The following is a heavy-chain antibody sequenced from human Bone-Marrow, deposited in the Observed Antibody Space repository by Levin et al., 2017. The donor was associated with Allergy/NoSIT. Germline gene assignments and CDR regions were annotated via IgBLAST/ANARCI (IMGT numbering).Heavy chain of an antibody. J-gene: IGHJ6*03. CDR1: GFTFSSYE. CDR2: ISSSGSTI. Sequence: PGGSLRLSCAASGFTFSSYEMNWVRQAPGKGLEWVSYISSSGSTIYYADSVKGRFTISRDNAKNSLYLQMNSLRAEDTAVYYCARDGPGGLVVAATRRLYYYYMDVWGKGTTVTVSS. D-gene: IGHD2-15*01. CDR3: ARDGPGGLVVAATRRLYYYYMDV. V-gene: IGHV3-48*03.